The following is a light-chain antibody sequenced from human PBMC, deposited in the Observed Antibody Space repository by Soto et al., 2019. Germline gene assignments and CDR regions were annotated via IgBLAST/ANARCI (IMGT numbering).Light chain of an antibody. V-gene: IGLV1-51*01. CDR3: GTWDNSLSVVV. J-gene: IGLJ2*01. CDR2: DNN. Sequence: QSVLPQPPSVSAASGQKVTISCSGSSSNIGNNFVSWYQQLPGTAPKLLIYDNNKRPSGIPDRFSGSKSGTSATLGITGLQTGDEGDYYCGTWDNSLSVVVFGGGTKLTVL. CDR1: SSNIGNNF.